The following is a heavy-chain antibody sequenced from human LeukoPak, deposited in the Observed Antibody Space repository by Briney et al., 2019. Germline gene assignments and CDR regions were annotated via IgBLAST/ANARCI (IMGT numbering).Heavy chain of an antibody. D-gene: IGHD6-6*01. CDR3: ARVSSSSDIAAGY. V-gene: IGHV1-69*13. CDR1: GYTFTGYY. Sequence: SVKVSCKASGYTFTGYYMHWVRQAPGQGLEWMGGIIPIFGTANYAQKFQGRVTITADESTSTAYMELSSLRSEDTAVYYCARVSSSSDIAAGYWGQGTLVTVSS. CDR2: IIPIFGTA. J-gene: IGHJ4*02.